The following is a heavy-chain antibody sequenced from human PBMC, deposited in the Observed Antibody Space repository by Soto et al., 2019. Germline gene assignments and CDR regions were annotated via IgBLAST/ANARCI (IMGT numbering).Heavy chain of an antibody. V-gene: IGHV3-72*01. CDR3: SIVGGA. CDR1: GLTFGDHY. D-gene: IGHD3-16*01. CDR2: SRNKAKSYST. J-gene: IGHJ5*02. Sequence: EVQLVESGGGLVQPGGSLTLSCAVSGLTFGDHYMEWVRQAPGKGLEWVARSRNKAKSYSTDFAASVKGRFTISRDESKNSLNLQMYRLMTEDTAVYYCSIVGGAWGQGALGTVSS.